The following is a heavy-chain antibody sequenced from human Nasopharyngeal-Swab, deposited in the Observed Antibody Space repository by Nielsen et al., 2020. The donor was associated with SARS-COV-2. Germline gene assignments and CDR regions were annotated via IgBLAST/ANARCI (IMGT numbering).Heavy chain of an antibody. CDR1: GFTFSPYT. Sequence: GESLKISCATSGFTFSPYTMTWVRQAPGKGLQWISYITSGNSVQYADSVRGRFNISRDNAKNSLHLQMNSLTAEDTAVYYCARERGGGYGDYWGQGTLVTVSS. J-gene: IGHJ4*02. D-gene: IGHD5-12*01. CDR3: ARERGGGYGDY. V-gene: IGHV3-48*04. CDR2: ITSGNSV.